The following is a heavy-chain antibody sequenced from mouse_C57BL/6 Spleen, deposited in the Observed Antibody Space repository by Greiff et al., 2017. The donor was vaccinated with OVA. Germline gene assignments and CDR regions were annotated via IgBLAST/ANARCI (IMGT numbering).Heavy chain of an antibody. V-gene: IGHV1-52*01. D-gene: IGHD2-5*01. CDR2: IDPSDSET. Sequence: VQLQQPGAELVRPGSSVKLSCKASGYTFTSYWMHWVKQRPIQGLEWIGNIDPSDSETHYNQKFKDKAPLTVDKSSSTAYMQLSSLTSEDSAVYYCARWCYSNYEAYWGQGTLVTVSA. CDR3: ARWCYSNYEAY. J-gene: IGHJ3*01. CDR1: GYTFTSYW.